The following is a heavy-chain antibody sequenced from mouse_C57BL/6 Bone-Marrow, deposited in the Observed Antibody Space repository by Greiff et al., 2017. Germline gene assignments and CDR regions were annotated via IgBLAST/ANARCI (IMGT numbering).Heavy chain of an antibody. Sequence: DVKLVESGGGLVKPGGSLKLSCAASGFTFSSYTMSWVRQTPEKRLEWVATISGGGGNTYYPDSVKGRFTISRDNAKNTLYLQMSSLRSEDTALYYCGRQERLLRAKDYWGQGTSVTVAS. J-gene: IGHJ4*01. CDR1: GFTFSSYT. CDR2: ISGGGGNT. D-gene: IGHD1-1*01. CDR3: GRQERLLRAKDY. V-gene: IGHV5-9*01.